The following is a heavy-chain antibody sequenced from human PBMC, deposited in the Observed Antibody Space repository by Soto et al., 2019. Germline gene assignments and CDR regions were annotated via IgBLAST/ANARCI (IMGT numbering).Heavy chain of an antibody. J-gene: IGHJ5*02. CDR2: MYYTGST. D-gene: IGHD3-22*01. Sequence: TSETLSLTCSVSGDTILSDYWNWIRQPPGKRLEWIGYMYYTGSTRYNPSLGSRVTFSVDASKNQFSLNLSSVTAADTAVYYCARGFYDTGGYSSPFDIWGQGILVTVSS. CDR3: ARGFYDTGGYSSPFDI. V-gene: IGHV4-59*01. CDR1: GDTILSDY.